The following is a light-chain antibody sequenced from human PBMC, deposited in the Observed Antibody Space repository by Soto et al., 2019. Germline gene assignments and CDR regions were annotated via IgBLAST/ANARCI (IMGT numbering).Light chain of an antibody. Sequence: VMTQSPATLSVSPGERSTLSYTARQSVSSNLAWYQHKPGQAPRLLIYGASTRATDIPARFSGSGSGTEFTLTISSLQSEDFAVYYCQQYNNWPPKFTFGGGTKVDIK. J-gene: IGKJ4*01. CDR2: GAS. CDR1: QSVSSN. V-gene: IGKV3-15*01. CDR3: QQYNNWPPKFT.